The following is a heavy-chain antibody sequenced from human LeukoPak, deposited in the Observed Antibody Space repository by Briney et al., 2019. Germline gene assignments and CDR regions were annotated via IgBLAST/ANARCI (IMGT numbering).Heavy chain of an antibody. D-gene: IGHD2-2*01. Sequence: PSETLSLTCTVSGDSINSNNYYWAWIRQPPGKGLEWIGAYYYGGVTYYNPSLTSRVTISADTSEKQLSLKVNSVTAADTAVYYFARGSSNICYHCWFDPWGQGTLVTVSS. CDR2: YYYGGVT. CDR3: ARGSSNICYHCWFDP. V-gene: IGHV4-39*07. CDR1: GDSINSNNYY. J-gene: IGHJ5*02.